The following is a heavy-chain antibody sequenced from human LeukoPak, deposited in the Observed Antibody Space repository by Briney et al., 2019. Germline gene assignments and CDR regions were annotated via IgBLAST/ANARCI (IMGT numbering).Heavy chain of an antibody. CDR1: GYSISSGYY. J-gene: IGHJ3*02. CDR3: ARTKYSGTSYDAFDI. CDR2: IYYSGNT. D-gene: IGHD1-26*01. Sequence: SETLSLTCTVSGYSISSGYYWGWIRQPPGKGLEWIGNIYYSGNTYYKPSLKSRVTISIDRSRNQFSLKLSSVTAADTAVYYCARTKYSGTSYDAFDIWGQGTMVTVSS. V-gene: IGHV4-38-2*02.